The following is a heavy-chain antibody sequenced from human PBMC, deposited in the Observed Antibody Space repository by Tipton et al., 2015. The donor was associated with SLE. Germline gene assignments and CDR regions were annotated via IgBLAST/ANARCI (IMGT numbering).Heavy chain of an antibody. D-gene: IGHD6-19*01. J-gene: IGHJ2*01. Sequence: SLRLSCAASGFTFGDYAMSWVRQAPGKGLEWVAFIQYDGSNKYYADSVKGRFTISRDNSKNTLYLQMNSLRAEDTAVYYCARSGSGWYTGGYFDLWGCGTLVTVSS. V-gene: IGHV3-30*04. CDR3: ARSGSGWYTGGYFDL. CDR1: GFTFGDYA. CDR2: IQYDGSNK.